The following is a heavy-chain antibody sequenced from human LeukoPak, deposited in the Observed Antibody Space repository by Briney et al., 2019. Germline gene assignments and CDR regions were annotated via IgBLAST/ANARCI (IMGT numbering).Heavy chain of an antibody. CDR1: GDSVSSDSTA. CDR2: TYYSSQWYN. D-gene: IGHD6-13*01. V-gene: IGHV6-1*01. CDR3: ARGKAAAGLQH. J-gene: IGHJ1*01. Sequence: SQTLSLTCAISGDSVSSDSTAWNWIRLSPSRGLEWLGRTYYSSQWYNDYAVSVKSRISINPDTSKNQFSLQLNSVTPEDTAVYYCARGKAAAGLQHWGQGSLVTVSS.